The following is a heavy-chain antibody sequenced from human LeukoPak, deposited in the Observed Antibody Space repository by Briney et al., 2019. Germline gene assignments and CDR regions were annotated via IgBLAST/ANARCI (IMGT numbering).Heavy chain of an antibody. Sequence: GGSLRLSCAASGFSFDDYPMHWVRQAPGKGLEWVSVISGDGGSTYYADSVKGRFTISRDNSKNSLYLQMNSLRTEDTALYYCAKDRQRMFHYGMDVWGQGTTITVSS. J-gene: IGHJ6*02. CDR2: ISGDGGST. D-gene: IGHD3-10*02. CDR1: GFSFDDYP. V-gene: IGHV3-43*02. CDR3: AKDRQRMFHYGMDV.